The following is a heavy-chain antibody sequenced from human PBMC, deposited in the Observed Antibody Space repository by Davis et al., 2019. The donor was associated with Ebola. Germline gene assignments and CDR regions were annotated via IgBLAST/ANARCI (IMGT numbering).Heavy chain of an antibody. V-gene: IGHV3-30*02. CDR1: GFIFSNSG. Sequence: GGSLRLSCAASGFIFSNSGFHWVRQAPGKGLEWVAFIRYDGSDKRYTDSVKGRFTVSRDNSNNILYLQMNSLRTEDTAVYYCGKERVDFYDSCGEYGGQGTLVTVSS. D-gene: IGHD3-22*01. J-gene: IGHJ4*02. CDR3: GKERVDFYDSCGEY. CDR2: IRYDGSDK.